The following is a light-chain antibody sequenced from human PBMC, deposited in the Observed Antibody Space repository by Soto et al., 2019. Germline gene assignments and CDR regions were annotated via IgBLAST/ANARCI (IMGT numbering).Light chain of an antibody. CDR2: GAS. J-gene: IGKJ3*01. V-gene: IGKV3-20*01. CDR1: QSVSSNY. CDR3: QQYGRSPFT. Sequence: EIVLTQSPATLSLSPGETATLSCRASQSVSSNYVAWFHQKPGQAPRLLIYGASSRATGVPDRFSASGSGTDFTLTISRLEPEDFAVYYCQQYGRSPFTFGPGTKVDI.